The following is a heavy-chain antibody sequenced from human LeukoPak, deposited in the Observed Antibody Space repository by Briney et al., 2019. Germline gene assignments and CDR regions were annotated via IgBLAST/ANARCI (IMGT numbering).Heavy chain of an antibody. J-gene: IGHJ4*02. V-gene: IGHV3-7*01. Sequence: GGSLRLSCAASGFTFSTSWMIWVRQAPGKGLEWVANIKEDGSEKYYVDSVKGRFTISRDNAKNSLYLQMNSLRAEDTAVYYCASGYYSGWYIPYYWGQGTLVTVSP. D-gene: IGHD6-19*01. CDR1: GFTFSTSW. CDR2: IKEDGSEK. CDR3: ASGYYSGWYIPYY.